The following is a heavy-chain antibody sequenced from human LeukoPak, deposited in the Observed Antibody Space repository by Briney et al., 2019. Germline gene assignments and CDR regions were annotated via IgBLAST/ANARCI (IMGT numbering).Heavy chain of an antibody. V-gene: IGHV4-4*07. D-gene: IGHD3-22*01. CDR1: GGSISSYS. CDR3: ARGYYDSSGYYGSWVY. J-gene: IGHJ4*02. CDR2: IYTSGGT. Sequence: SETLSLTCTVSGGSISSYSWSWIRQPAGKGLEWIGRIYTSGGTNYNPSLKSRVTMSVDTSKNQFSLKLSSVTAADTAVYYCARGYYDSSGYYGSWVYWGQGTLVTVSS.